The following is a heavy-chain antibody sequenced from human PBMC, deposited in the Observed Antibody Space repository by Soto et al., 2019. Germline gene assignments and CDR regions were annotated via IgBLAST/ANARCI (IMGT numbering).Heavy chain of an antibody. CDR1: GFTFSSYG. J-gene: IGHJ4*02. CDR2: IWYDGSNK. D-gene: IGHD6-19*01. Sequence: GGSLRLSCAASGFTFSSYGMHWVRQAPGKGLEWVAVIWYDGSNKYYADSVKGRFTISRDNSKNTLYLQMNSLRAEDTAVYDCASADGRIAVAGNDYWGQGTLVTVSS. V-gene: IGHV3-33*08. CDR3: ASADGRIAVAGNDY.